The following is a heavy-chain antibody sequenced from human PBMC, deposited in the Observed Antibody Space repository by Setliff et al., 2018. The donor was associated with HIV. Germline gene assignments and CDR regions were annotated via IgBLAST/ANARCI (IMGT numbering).Heavy chain of an antibody. V-gene: IGHV3-73*01. CDR3: ARPGTRWSFDY. CDR1: GFTFSGSA. J-gene: IGHJ4*02. Sequence: GGSLRLSCAASGFTFSGSAMHWVRQASGKGLEWVGRIRSKANSYATAYAASVKGRFTISRDDSKNTAYLQMNSPKTEDTAVYYCARPGTRWSFDYWGQGILVTVSS. CDR2: IRSKANSYAT. D-gene: IGHD3-3*01.